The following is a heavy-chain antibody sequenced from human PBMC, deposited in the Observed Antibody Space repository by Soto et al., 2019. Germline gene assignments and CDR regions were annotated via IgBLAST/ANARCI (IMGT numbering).Heavy chain of an antibody. D-gene: IGHD3-10*01. CDR3: ARRDGGDAFDI. J-gene: IGHJ3*02. V-gene: IGHV4-31*03. CDR1: GGSISSGGYY. Sequence: QVQLQESGPGLVKPSQTLSLTCTVSGGSISSGGYYWSWIRQHPGKGLEWIGYIYYSGSTYYNPSLKSXXTXSXXTYKNQFSLKLSSVTAADTAVYYCARRDGGDAFDIWGQGTMVTVSS. CDR2: IYYSGST.